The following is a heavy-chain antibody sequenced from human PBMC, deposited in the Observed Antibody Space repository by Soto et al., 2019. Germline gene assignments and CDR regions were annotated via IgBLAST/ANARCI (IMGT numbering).Heavy chain of an antibody. CDR2: IIAGNGNT. D-gene: IGHD1-26*01. CDR3: ARGSGGLLPFFDY. CDR1: RYTFTNYA. J-gene: IGHJ4*02. V-gene: IGHV1-3*01. Sequence: ASVKVSCKASRYTFTNYAIHGVRQAPGQRLEWMGWIIAGNGNTKYSKKFQGRVTITRDISANTAYMDLSSLTSQDTAVYFCARGSGGLLPFFDYWGQGTLVTVSS.